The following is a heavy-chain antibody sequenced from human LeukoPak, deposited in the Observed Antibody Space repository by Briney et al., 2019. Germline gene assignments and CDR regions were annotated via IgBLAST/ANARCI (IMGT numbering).Heavy chain of an antibody. D-gene: IGHD3-10*01. CDR1: GFTFSTYT. V-gene: IGHV3-30-3*01. CDR3: ARDCCGEWYYFDY. Sequence: GGSLRLSCAASGFTFSTYTMHWVRQAPGKGLEWVAVISYDGSNKYYADSVKGRFTISRDNSKNTLYLQMNSLRAEDTAVYYCARDCCGEWYYFDYWGQGTLVTVSS. J-gene: IGHJ4*02. CDR2: ISYDGSNK.